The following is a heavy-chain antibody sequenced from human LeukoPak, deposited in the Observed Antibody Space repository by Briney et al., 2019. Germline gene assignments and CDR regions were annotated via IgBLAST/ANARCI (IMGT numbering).Heavy chain of an antibody. V-gene: IGHV3-23*01. D-gene: IGHD6-19*01. CDR1: GFTFTSYA. J-gene: IGHJ6*02. CDR3: AAYQGGWYYYYGMDV. Sequence: GGSLRLSCAASGFTFTSYAMRWVRQAPGTVMEWASAISGSGGSTDYADPVQGRFTISRDNSKSTLYLQMNSLRAEDTAVYYCAAYQGGWYYYYGMDVWGQGTTVTVSS. CDR2: ISGSGGST.